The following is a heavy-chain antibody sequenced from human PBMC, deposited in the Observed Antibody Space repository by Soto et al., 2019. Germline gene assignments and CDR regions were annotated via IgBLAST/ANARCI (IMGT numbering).Heavy chain of an antibody. Sequence: QVQLVQSGAEVKKPGASVKVSCKASGYTFSSHDINWVRQATGQGLEWMGWMNPNSGNTGYAQKFQGRVTMTRNTSIGTAYMELSSLRSEDTAVYYCARGVIGYSSGWYYFDSWGQGTLVTVSS. V-gene: IGHV1-8*01. D-gene: IGHD6-19*01. CDR2: MNPNSGNT. J-gene: IGHJ4*02. CDR1: GYTFSSHD. CDR3: ARGVIGYSSGWYYFDS.